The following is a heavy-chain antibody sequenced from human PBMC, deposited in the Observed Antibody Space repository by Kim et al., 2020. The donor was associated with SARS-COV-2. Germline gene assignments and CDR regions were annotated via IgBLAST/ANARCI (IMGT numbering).Heavy chain of an antibody. CDR2: IWYDGSNK. D-gene: IGHD3-10*01. J-gene: IGHJ4*02. CDR1: GFTFSSYG. Sequence: GGSLRLSCAASGFTFSSYGMHWVRQAPGKGLEWVAVIWYDGSNKYYADSVKGRFTISRDNSKNTLYLQMNSLRAEDTAVYYCARDDYYGSGSYYANVPDYWGQGTLVTVSS. CDR3: ARDDYYGSGSYYANVPDY. V-gene: IGHV3-33*01.